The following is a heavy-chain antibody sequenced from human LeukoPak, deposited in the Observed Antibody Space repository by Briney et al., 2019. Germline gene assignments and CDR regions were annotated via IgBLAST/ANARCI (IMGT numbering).Heavy chain of an antibody. CDR2: INHRGST. CDR3: ARGGITMVRGVIQS. D-gene: IGHD3-10*01. V-gene: IGHV4-34*01. J-gene: IGHJ5*02. Sequence: SETLSLTCAVYGGSFSGYYWSWIRQPPGKGLEWIGEINHRGSTNYNPSLKSRVTISVDTSKNQFSLKLSSVTAADTAVYYCARGGITMVRGVIQSWGQGTLVTVSS. CDR1: GGSFSGYY.